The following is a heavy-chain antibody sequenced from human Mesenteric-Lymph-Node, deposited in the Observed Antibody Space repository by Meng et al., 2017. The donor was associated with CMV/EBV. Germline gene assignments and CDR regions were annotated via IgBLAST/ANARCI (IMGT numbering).Heavy chain of an antibody. D-gene: IGHD1-26*01. V-gene: IGHV1-18*04. CDR2: ISAYNGNT. CDR1: GYTFTGYY. Sequence: ASVKVSCKASGYTFTGYYMHWVRQATGQGLEWMGWISAYNGNTNYAQKLQGRVTMTTDTSTSTAYMELRSLRSDDTAVYYCARGSRWEPTPDFDYWGQGTLVTVSS. CDR3: ARGSRWEPTPDFDY. J-gene: IGHJ4*02.